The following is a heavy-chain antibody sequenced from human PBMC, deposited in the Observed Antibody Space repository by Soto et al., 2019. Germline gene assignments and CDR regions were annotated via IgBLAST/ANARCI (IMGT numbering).Heavy chain of an antibody. CDR3: AREGPRPYYYYGMDV. CDR1: GYTFSMSG. CDR2: ISGYNGKT. V-gene: IGHV1-18*01. J-gene: IGHJ6*02. Sequence: QVQLVQSGAEAKKPGASVKVSCKSSGYTFSMSGISWVRQAPGQGLEWMGWISGYNGKTNYEQKFQDRVTMTTDTSTNMAYMELRSLRSDDTAVYYCAREGPRPYYYYGMDVWGQGTTVTVSS.